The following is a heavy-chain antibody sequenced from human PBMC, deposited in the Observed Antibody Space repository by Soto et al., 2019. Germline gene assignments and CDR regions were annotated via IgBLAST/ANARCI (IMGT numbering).Heavy chain of an antibody. J-gene: IGHJ6*02. Sequence: SCKVSGLTCSGSAVMWVGAARGQRLEWIGWIVVGSGNTNYAQKFQERVTLTRDTSTSTVYMELSSLTSEDTAVYYCAKGWELRGYNYGMDFWGQGTMVTVSS. D-gene: IGHD1-26*01. CDR1: GLTCSGSA. CDR3: AKGWELRGYNYGMDF. CDR2: IVVGSGNT. V-gene: IGHV1-58*01.